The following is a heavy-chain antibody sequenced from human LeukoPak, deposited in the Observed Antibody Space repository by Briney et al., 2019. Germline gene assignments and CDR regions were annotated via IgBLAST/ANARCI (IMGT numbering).Heavy chain of an antibody. J-gene: IGHJ4*02. CDR2: LYPGDSDT. CDR3: ARLPSVRGIDRYFDY. V-gene: IGHV5-51*01. CDR1: GYTFTSYW. D-gene: IGHD3-10*01. Sequence: GESLKISCKGSGYTFTSYWIGWVRQMPGKGLEGMGNLYPGDSDTRYSPSFQGQVTISVDKSISTAYLQWSSLKASDPAMYYCARLPSVRGIDRYFDYWGQGTLVTVSS.